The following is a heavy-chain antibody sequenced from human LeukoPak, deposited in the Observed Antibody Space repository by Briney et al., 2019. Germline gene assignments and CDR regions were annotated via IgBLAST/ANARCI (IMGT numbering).Heavy chain of an antibody. Sequence: PSETLSLTCTVSGGSFSSGSYYWSWIRQPPGKGLEWIGYIYHSGSTNYNPSLKSRVTISVDTSKNQFSLKLSSVTAADTAVYYCARGGYSYGHPIDYWGQGTLVTVSS. CDR3: ARGGYSYGHPIDY. D-gene: IGHD5-18*01. V-gene: IGHV4-61*01. CDR2: IYHSGST. CDR1: GGSFSSGSYY. J-gene: IGHJ4*02.